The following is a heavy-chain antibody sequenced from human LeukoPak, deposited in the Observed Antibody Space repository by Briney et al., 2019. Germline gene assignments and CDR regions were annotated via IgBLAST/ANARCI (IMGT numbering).Heavy chain of an antibody. V-gene: IGHV3-73*01. CDR2: IRSKANSYAT. CDR3: ARDVGQLDY. CDR1: GFTFSDSG. Sequence: GGSLKLSCAASGFTFSDSGMHWVRQASGKGLEWVGRIRSKANSYATAYAASVKGRFTISRDNSKNTLYLQMNSLRGEDTAVYYCARDVGQLDYWGQGTLVTVSS. J-gene: IGHJ4*02.